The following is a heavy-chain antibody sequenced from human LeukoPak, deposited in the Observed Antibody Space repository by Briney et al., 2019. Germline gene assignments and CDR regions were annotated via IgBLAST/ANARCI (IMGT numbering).Heavy chain of an antibody. D-gene: IGHD2-2*01. V-gene: IGHV3-66*02. CDR2: IYSGGST. CDR1: GFTVSSNY. J-gene: IGHJ4*02. CDR3: ARDPRYCSSTSCHY. Sequence: GGSLRLSCAASGFTVSSNYMSWVRQAPGKGLEWVSVIYSGGSTYYADSVKGRFTISRDNSKNTLYLQMNSLRAEDTAVYYCARDPRYCSSTSCHYWGQGTLVTVSS.